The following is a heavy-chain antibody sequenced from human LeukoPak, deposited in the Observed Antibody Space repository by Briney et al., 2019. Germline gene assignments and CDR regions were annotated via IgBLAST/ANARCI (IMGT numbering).Heavy chain of an antibody. V-gene: IGHV3-74*01. Sequence: GGSLRLSCAASGFTFSSYAMSWVRQAPGKGPVWVSRISTDGSSTSYADSVKGRFTISRDNAKNTLYLQMDSLRADDTAVYFCARGAEAGHNWFDPWGQGALVTVSS. CDR3: ARGAEAGHNWFDP. D-gene: IGHD6-19*01. CDR1: GFTFSSYA. J-gene: IGHJ5*02. CDR2: ISTDGSST.